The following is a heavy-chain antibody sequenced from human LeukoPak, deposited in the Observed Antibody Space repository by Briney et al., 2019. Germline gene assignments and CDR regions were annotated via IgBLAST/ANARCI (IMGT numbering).Heavy chain of an antibody. CDR2: IYSGGST. J-gene: IGHJ4*02. Sequence: GGSLRLSCAASGFTVSSNYMSWVRQAPGKGLEWVSVIYSGGSTYYADSVKGRFTISRDNSKNTLYLQKNSLRAEDTAVYYCARVPQNIAVAGTWFDYWGQGTLVTVSS. D-gene: IGHD6-19*01. CDR1: GFTVSSNY. CDR3: ARVPQNIAVAGTWFDY. V-gene: IGHV3-53*01.